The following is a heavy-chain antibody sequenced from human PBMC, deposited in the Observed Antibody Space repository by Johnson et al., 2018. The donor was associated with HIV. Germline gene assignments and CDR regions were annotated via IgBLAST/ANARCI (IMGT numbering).Heavy chain of an antibody. D-gene: IGHD3-22*01. Sequence: VQLVESGGGLVQPGRSLRLSCAASGFTFDDYAMHWVRQAPGKGLEWVSGISWNRGNIDYADSVKGRFTISRDNAKNSLYLHMNSLRAEDTALYYCAKGTGYYYDSYGYYRRGAFDIWGQGTMVTVSS. V-gene: IGHV3-9*01. J-gene: IGHJ3*02. CDR2: ISWNRGNI. CDR1: GFTFDDYA. CDR3: AKGTGYYYDSYGYYRRGAFDI.